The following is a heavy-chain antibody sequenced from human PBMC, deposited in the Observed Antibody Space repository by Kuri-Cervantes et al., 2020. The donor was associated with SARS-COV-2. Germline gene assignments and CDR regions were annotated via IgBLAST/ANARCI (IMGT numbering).Heavy chain of an antibody. CDR3: AKTKGVNTAMDCIDY. D-gene: IGHD5-18*01. J-gene: IGHJ4*02. CDR2: ISSSVSYI. V-gene: IGHV3-21*01. CDR1: GFTFSTYS. Sequence: ESLSLTCEASGFTFSTYSMNWVRQAPGKGLQWVASISSSVSYIHYADSVKGRFTISRDNAKNSLYLQMNSLRAEDTAVYYCAKTKGVNTAMDCIDYWGQGTLVTVSS.